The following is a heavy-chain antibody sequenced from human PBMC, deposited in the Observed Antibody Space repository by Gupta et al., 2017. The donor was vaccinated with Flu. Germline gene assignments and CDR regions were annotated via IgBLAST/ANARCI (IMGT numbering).Heavy chain of an antibody. Sequence: ELQLLESGGGLVQPGGSLRLSCAPSGFTFSTYAMSWVRQAPGKGLEWVSAISGSGGSTYYADSVKGRFTISRDNSKNTLYLQMNSLRAEDTAVYYCAKTVAYYYDSSGYWLGFDPWGQGTLVTVSS. J-gene: IGHJ5*02. CDR3: AKTVAYYYDSSGYWLGFDP. CDR2: ISGSGGST. V-gene: IGHV3-23*01. CDR1: GFTFSTYA. D-gene: IGHD3-22*01.